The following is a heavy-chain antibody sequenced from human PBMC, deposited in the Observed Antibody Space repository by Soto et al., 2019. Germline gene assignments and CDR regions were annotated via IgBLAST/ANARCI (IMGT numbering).Heavy chain of an antibody. Sequence: ASVKVSCKASGYTFTSYYMHWVRQAPGQGLEWMGIINPSNSTSYAQKFQGRLTITRDTSKNQVVLTMTNMDPVDTATYYCAHRPRLLEGPMDVWGQGTTVTVSS. J-gene: IGHJ6*02. CDR1: GYTFTSYY. CDR3: AHRPRLLEGPMDV. D-gene: IGHD1-26*01. V-gene: IGHV1-46*01. CDR2: INPSNST.